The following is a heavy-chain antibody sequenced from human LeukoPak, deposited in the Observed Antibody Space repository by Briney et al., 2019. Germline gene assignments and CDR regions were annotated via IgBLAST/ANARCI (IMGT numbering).Heavy chain of an antibody. CDR3: ARREGDTSMVRSFDY. Sequence: SETLSLTCAVYGGSFSGYYWSWIRQPPGKGLEWIGEINHSGSTNYNPSLKSRVTISVDTSKNQFSPNLSSETAADTAVYYCARREGDTSMVRSFDYWGQGTLVTVSS. CDR2: INHSGST. D-gene: IGHD5-18*01. V-gene: IGHV4-34*01. J-gene: IGHJ4*02. CDR1: GGSFSGYY.